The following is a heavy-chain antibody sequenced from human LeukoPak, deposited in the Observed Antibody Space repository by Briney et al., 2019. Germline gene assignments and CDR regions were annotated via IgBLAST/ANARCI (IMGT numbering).Heavy chain of an antibody. V-gene: IGHV3-23*01. J-gene: IGHJ4*02. CDR1: GFTFSSYA. Sequence: GGSLRLSCAASGFTFSSYAMSWVRQAPGKGLEWVSAISGSGGSTYYADSVKGRFTISRDNSKNTLYLQMNSLRAEDTAVYYCAKKNFDWLSFYYSDYWGQGTLVTVSS. D-gene: IGHD3-9*01. CDR3: AKKNFDWLSFYYSDY. CDR2: ISGSGGST.